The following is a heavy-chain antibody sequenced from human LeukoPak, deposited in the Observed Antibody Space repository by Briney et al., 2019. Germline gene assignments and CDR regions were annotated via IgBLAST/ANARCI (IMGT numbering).Heavy chain of an antibody. Sequence: GGSLRLSCAPSGFTFSSYGMHWVRQAPGKGRGWGAVIWQDGTEKHYADSVKGRFAISRDSSKATLYLQMSSLRAEDTAIYYCAKGLGVGYCSGGSCYNNWLDPWGQGTLVTVSS. D-gene: IGHD2-15*01. CDR3: AKGLGVGYCSGGSCYNNWLDP. V-gene: IGHV3-33*03. J-gene: IGHJ5*02. CDR2: IWQDGTEK. CDR1: GFTFSSYG.